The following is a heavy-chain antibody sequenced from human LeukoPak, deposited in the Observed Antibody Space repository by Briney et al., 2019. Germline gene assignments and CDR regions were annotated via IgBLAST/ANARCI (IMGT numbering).Heavy chain of an antibody. V-gene: IGHV3-48*03. CDR1: GFTFSSYE. CDR3: ARESGVTLLRGSLNV. Sequence: LTGGSLRLSCAASGFTFSSYEMNWVRQAPGKGLEWVSYISSSGSTIYYADSVKGRFTISRDNAKNSLYLQMNSLRAEDTAVYYCARESGVTLLRGSLNVWGKGTTVTISS. D-gene: IGHD3-10*01. J-gene: IGHJ6*04. CDR2: ISSSGSTI.